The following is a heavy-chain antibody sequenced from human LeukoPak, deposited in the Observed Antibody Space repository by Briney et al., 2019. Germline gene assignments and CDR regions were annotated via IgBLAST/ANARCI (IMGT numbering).Heavy chain of an antibody. V-gene: IGHV3-11*04. CDR2: ISSSGSTI. CDR3: AKRGYSYGYDSSGAFDI. D-gene: IGHD5-18*01. CDR1: GFTFSDYY. J-gene: IGHJ3*02. Sequence: PGGSLRLSCAASGFTFSDYYMSWIRQAPGKGLEWVSYISSSGSTIYYADSVKGRFTISRDNAKNSLYLQMNSLRAEDTAVYYCAKRGYSYGYDSSGAFDIWGQGTMVTVSS.